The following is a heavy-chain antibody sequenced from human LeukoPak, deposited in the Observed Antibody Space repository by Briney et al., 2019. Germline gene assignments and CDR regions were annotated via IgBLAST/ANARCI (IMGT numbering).Heavy chain of an antibody. V-gene: IGHV3-48*03. CDR1: GFTFSSYE. J-gene: IGHJ5*02. D-gene: IGHD4-17*01. CDR2: ISSGGSTI. Sequence: GGSLRLSCAASGFTFSSYEMNWVRQAPGKGLEWVSYISSGGSTIYYADSVRGRFTISRDNAKNTLFLQMNSLRAEDTAMYYCAREDADYLDWFDPWGQGTLVTVSS. CDR3: AREDADYLDWFDP.